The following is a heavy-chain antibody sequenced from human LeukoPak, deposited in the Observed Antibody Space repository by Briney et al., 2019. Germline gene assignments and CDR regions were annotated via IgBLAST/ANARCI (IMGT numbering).Heavy chain of an antibody. CDR1: GYTFTSYD. J-gene: IGHJ4*02. CDR3: ARDVSHRLFYDSSGYSILFDY. V-gene: IGHV1-2*02. CDR2: INPNSGGT. Sequence: GASVKVSCKASGYTFTSYDINWVRQAPGQGLEWMGWINPNSGGTNYAQKFQGRVTMTRDTSISTAYMELSRLRSEDTAVYNSARDVSHRLFYDSSGYSILFDYWGRATLATVSS. D-gene: IGHD3-22*01.